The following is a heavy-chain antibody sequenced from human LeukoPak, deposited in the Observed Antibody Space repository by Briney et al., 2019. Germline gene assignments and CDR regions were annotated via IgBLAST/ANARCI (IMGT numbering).Heavy chain of an antibody. D-gene: IGHD3-16*01. CDR1: GFAFSAYW. J-gene: IGHJ4*02. Sequence: GGSLRLSCAASGFAFSAYWMHWVRQAPGKGLEWVSRINEDATTTTYADSVKGRFFISRDNTKKSLYLQMNNLRAEDTAVYYCVRDLILVWTPGDDFDFWGQGTLVIVSS. V-gene: IGHV3-74*01. CDR2: INEDATTT. CDR3: VRDLILVWTPGDDFDF.